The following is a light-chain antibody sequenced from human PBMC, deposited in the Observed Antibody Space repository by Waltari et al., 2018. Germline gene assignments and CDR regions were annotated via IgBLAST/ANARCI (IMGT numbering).Light chain of an antibody. J-gene: IGLJ1*01. CDR2: EVS. V-gene: IGLV2-14*01. CDR3: SSYTTSSAPGV. CDR1: DSDVGDYDF. Sequence: QSALTPPASVSGSPGQAITISCSGTDSDVGDYDFVSWYQQHPGKAPHLIIYEVSNRPSGISNRFSASKSGNTASLTISGLQAEDEADYYCSSYTTSSAPGVFGTGTRVTVL.